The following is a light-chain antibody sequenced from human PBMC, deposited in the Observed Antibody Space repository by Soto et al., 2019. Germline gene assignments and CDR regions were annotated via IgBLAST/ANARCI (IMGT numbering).Light chain of an antibody. CDR1: QSISSY. CDR3: QQSYSTPPLT. Sequence: DIHMTQSPSSLSASVGYRVTITCRASQSISSYLNWFQQKPGKAPNLLIYAASSLESGVPSRFSGSGSGTDFTLTISSLQPEDFATYYCQQSYSTPPLTFGGGTKVDIK. J-gene: IGKJ4*01. V-gene: IGKV1-39*01. CDR2: AAS.